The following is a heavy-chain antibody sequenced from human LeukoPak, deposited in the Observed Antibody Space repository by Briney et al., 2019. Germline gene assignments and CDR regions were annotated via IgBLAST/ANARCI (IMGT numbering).Heavy chain of an antibody. Sequence: PGRSLRLSCTASGFTFGDYAMSWVRQAPGKGLEWVGFIRSKAYGGTTEYAASVKGRFTISRDDSKSIAYLQMNGLKTEDTAVYYCTRDLSYYGSGSYRWGQGTLVTVSS. D-gene: IGHD3-10*01. CDR2: IRSKAYGGTT. V-gene: IGHV3-49*04. CDR3: TRDLSYYGSGSYR. CDR1: GFTFGDYA. J-gene: IGHJ4*02.